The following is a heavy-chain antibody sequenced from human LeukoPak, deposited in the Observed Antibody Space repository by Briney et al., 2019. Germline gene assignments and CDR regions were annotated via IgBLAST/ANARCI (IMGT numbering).Heavy chain of an antibody. CDR2: ISSSSSYI. Sequence: PGGSLRLSCAASGFTFSSYSMNWVRQAPGKGLEWVSSISSSSSYIYYADSVKGRFTISRDNAKNSLYLQMNSLRAEDTAVYYCAKEGLIFSPYYFDYWGQGTLVTVSS. V-gene: IGHV3-21*04. CDR1: GFTFSSYS. CDR3: AKEGLIFSPYYFDY. J-gene: IGHJ4*02.